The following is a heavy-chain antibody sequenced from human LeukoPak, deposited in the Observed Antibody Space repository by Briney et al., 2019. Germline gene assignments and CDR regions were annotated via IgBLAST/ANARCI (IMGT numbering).Heavy chain of an antibody. CDR3: ARVIVATNTFDAFDI. CDR1: GLIVSSNY. CDR2: IYGDGST. Sequence: RAGGSLRLSCAASGLIVSSNYMSWVRQAPGKGLEWVSIIYGDGSTYYADSMKGRFTISGDNSKNTLYLQMNSLRVEDTAVYYCARVIVATNTFDAFDIWGQGTMVTVSS. J-gene: IGHJ3*02. D-gene: IGHD5-12*01. V-gene: IGHV3-53*01.